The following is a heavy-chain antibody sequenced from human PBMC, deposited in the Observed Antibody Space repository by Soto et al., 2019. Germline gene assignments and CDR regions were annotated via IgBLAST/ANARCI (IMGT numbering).Heavy chain of an antibody. D-gene: IGHD4-4*01. CDR3: ARGLHSSELFYLSLAAY. J-gene: IGHJ4*01. Sequence: EVQVMESGGGLVQPGGSLRLSCAASGFTVSSSYMTWVRQAPGKGLEWVSVIYSGGSTYYADSVKGRFRISRDNSNNSLFLQMDKLRVEDTAVYYFARGLHSSELFYLSLAAYCGHGTLVTVSS. CDR2: IYSGGST. V-gene: IGHV3-66*01. CDR1: GFTVSSSY.